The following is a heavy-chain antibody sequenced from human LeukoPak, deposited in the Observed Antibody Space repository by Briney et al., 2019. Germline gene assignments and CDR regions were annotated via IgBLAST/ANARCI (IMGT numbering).Heavy chain of an antibody. D-gene: IGHD3-10*01. CDR1: GFTFDNYA. J-gene: IGHJ4*02. V-gene: IGHV3-23*01. Sequence: PGGSLRLSCVASGFTFDNYAMSWVRQAPGKGLEWVSAITGSGRDTYHADSVEGRFTISRDNSKNTLYLQMNSLRAEDMALYYCAKGSRDSRPYYFDFWGQGTLVTVSS. CDR2: ITGSGRDT. CDR3: AKGSRDSRPYYFDF.